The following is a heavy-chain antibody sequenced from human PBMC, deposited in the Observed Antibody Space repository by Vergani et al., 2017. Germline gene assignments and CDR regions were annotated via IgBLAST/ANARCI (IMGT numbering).Heavy chain of an antibody. Sequence: QVQLVESGGGVVQPGGSLRLSCGASGFTFSNYGMHWVRQAPGKGLEWVTFIRYDGSNTYYADSVKGRFTISRDNSKNTLFLQMNSLRPEDTAVYYCAKEHRNVVVVAATHYWGQGTLVTVSS. V-gene: IGHV3-30*02. CDR1: GFTFSNYG. D-gene: IGHD2-15*01. CDR3: AKEHRNVVVVAATHY. J-gene: IGHJ4*02. CDR2: IRYDGSNT.